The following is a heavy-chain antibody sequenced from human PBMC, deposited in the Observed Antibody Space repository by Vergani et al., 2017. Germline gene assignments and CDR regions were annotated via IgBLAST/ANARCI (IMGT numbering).Heavy chain of an antibody. Sequence: EVQLVESGGGLVQPGGSLRLSCAASGFTFSSYSMNWVRQAPGKGLEWVSYISSSSSTIYYADSVKGRFTISRDNAKNSLYQQMNSLRAEDTAVYYCARGWRYYDFLSGYYEGDYYYGMDVWGQGTTVTVSS. J-gene: IGHJ6*02. V-gene: IGHV3-48*01. CDR2: ISSSSSTI. CDR3: ARGWRYYDFLSGYYEGDYYYGMDV. CDR1: GFTFSSYS. D-gene: IGHD3-3*01.